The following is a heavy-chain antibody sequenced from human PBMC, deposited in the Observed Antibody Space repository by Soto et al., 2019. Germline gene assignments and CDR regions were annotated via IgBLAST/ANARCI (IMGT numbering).Heavy chain of an antibody. CDR3: ARDKRDYYDSSGYTPYYYYYYGMDV. V-gene: IGHV3-48*02. CDR2: ISSSSSTI. Sequence: EVQLVESGGGLVQPGGSLRLSCAASGFTFSSYGMNWVRQAPGKGLEWVSYISSSSSTIYYADSVKGRFTISRDNAKNSLYLQMNSLRDEDTAVYYCARDKRDYYDSSGYTPYYYYYYGMDVWGQGTTVTVSS. J-gene: IGHJ6*02. CDR1: GFTFSSYG. D-gene: IGHD3-22*01.